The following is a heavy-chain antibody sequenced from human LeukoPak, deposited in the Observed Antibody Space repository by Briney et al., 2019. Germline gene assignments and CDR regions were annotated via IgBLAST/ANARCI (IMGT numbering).Heavy chain of an antibody. Sequence: GGSLRLSCAASGFTFSSYWMHWVRQAPGKGLVWVSCISSDGSSTTYADSVKGRFTISRDNAKNTLYLQMNSLRAEDTAVYYCARVGLYCSGGSCYDCWGQGTLVTVSS. CDR3: ARVGLYCSGGSCYDC. D-gene: IGHD2-15*01. J-gene: IGHJ4*02. CDR2: ISSDGSST. V-gene: IGHV3-74*03. CDR1: GFTFSSYW.